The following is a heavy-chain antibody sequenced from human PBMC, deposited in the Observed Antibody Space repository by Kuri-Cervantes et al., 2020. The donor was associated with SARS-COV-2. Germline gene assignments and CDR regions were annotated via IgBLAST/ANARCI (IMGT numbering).Heavy chain of an antibody. Sequence: SETLSLTCTVSGGSISSYYWSWIRQPAGKGLEWIGRIYTSGSTNYNPSLKSRVTMSVDTSKNQFSLKLSSVTAADTAVYYCARHTIFGAHDASDIWGQGTMVTVSS. CDR1: GGSISSYY. CDR3: ARHTIFGAHDASDI. J-gene: IGHJ3*02. CDR2: IYTSGST. V-gene: IGHV4-4*07. D-gene: IGHD3-3*01.